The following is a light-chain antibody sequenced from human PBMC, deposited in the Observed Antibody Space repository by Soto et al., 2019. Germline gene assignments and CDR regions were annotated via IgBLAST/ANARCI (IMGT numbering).Light chain of an antibody. CDR2: AAS. J-gene: IGKJ1*01. V-gene: IGKV1-39*01. CDR3: QQSYSTPRT. CDR1: QGIATY. Sequence: DIQMSQSPSSLSAFVGDRVTITCRASQGIATYLNWYQQKPGKAPKLLIYAASSLQSGVPSRFSGSGSGTDFTLTISSLQPEDFATYYCQQSYSTPRTFGQGTTVEIK.